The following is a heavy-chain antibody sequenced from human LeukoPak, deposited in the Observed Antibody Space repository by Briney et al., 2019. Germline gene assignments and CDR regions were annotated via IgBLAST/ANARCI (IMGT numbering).Heavy chain of an antibody. V-gene: IGHV3-20*04. D-gene: IGHD6-13*01. CDR1: GFTFDDYG. Sequence: GGSLRLSCAASGFTFDDYGMSWVRQAPGKGLEWVSGIKWNGGSTGYADSVKGRFTISRDNAKNTLYLQMNSLRAEDTAVYYCARETTSWYRTGGFDYWGQGTLVTVSS. CDR3: ARETTSWYRTGGFDY. CDR2: IKWNGGST. J-gene: IGHJ4*02.